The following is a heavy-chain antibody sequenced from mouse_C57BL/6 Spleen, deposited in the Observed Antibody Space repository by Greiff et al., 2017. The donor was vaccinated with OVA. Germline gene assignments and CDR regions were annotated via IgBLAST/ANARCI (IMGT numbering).Heavy chain of an antibody. CDR3: ASLAPYYAMDY. CDR1: GYAFSSSW. CDR2: IYPGDGDT. Sequence: VQLQQSGPELVKPGASVKISCKASGYAFSSSWMNWVKQRPGKGLEWIGRIYPGDGDTNYNGKFKGKATLTADKSSSTAYMQLSSLTSEDSAVYFCASLAPYYAMDYWGQGTSVTVSS. D-gene: IGHD1-3*01. J-gene: IGHJ4*01. V-gene: IGHV1-82*01.